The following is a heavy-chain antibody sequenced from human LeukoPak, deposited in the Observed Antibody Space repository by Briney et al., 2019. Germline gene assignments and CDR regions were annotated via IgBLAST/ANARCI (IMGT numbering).Heavy chain of an antibody. CDR3: ATLGYYDSSGRGY. CDR2: IRYDGSNK. CDR1: GFTFSSYA. D-gene: IGHD3-22*01. J-gene: IGHJ4*02. Sequence: GRSLRLSCAASGFTFSSYAMHWVRQAPGKGLEWVAFIRYDGSNKYYADSVKGRFTISRDNSKNTLYLQMNSLRAEDTAVYYCATLGYYDSSGRGYWGQGTLVTVSS. V-gene: IGHV3-30*04.